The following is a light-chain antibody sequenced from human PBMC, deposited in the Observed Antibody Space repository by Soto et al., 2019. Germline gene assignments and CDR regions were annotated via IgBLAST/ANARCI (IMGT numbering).Light chain of an antibody. Sequence: QSVLTQPASVSGSPGQSITISCTGISSDVGDYNYVSWYQQHPGKAPKLMIYEVSNRPSGVSNRFSGSKSGNTASLTISGLQAEDEADYHCSSYTGSSTLVVFGGGTQLTVL. CDR3: SSYTGSSTLVV. CDR2: EVS. CDR1: SSDVGDYNY. J-gene: IGLJ2*01. V-gene: IGLV2-14*01.